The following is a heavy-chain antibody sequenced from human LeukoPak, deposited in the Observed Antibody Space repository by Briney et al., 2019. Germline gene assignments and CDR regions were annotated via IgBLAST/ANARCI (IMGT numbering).Heavy chain of an antibody. D-gene: IGHD4-17*01. CDR1: GFTFDDYA. CDR2: IRSKAYGGTT. CDR3: TRDRTPFPPIYYGDSFDDAFDI. J-gene: IGHJ3*02. V-gene: IGHV3-49*03. Sequence: GGSLRLSCAASGFTFDDYAMSWFRQAPGKGLEWVGFIRSKAYGGTTEYAASVKGRFTISRDDSKSIAYLQMNSLKTEDTAVYYCTRDRTPFPPIYYGDSFDDAFDIWGQGTMVTVSS.